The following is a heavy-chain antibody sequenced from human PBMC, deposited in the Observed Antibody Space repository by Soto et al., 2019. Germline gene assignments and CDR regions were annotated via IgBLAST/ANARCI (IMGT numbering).Heavy chain of an antibody. D-gene: IGHD3-3*01. CDR3: ARRFYDFWSGYRPYYFDY. V-gene: IGHV4-34*01. CDR2: INHSGST. J-gene: IGHJ4*02. CDR1: GGSFSGYY. Sequence: EQLQQWGAGLLKPSETLSLTCAVYGGSFSGYYWSWIRQPPGKGLEWIGEINHSGSTNYNPSLKSRVTISVDTSKNQFSLKLSSVTAADTAVYYCARRFYDFWSGYRPYYFDYWGQGTLVTVSS.